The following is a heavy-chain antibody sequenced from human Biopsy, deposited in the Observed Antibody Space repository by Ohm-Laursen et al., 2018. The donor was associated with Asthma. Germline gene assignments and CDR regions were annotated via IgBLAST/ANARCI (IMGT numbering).Heavy chain of an antibody. D-gene: IGHD3-22*01. V-gene: IGHV4-39*01. CDR2: MYHSGSP. CDR1: GGSITSSSYY. CDR3: VRHQYSSSWSTFDY. J-gene: IGHJ4*02. Sequence: PSETLSLTCTVSGGSITSSSYYWGWIRQPPGKGMEWIGIMYHSGSPYYHPSLKSRATISVDTSKNQLSLKMSSVTAADTAVYFCVRHQYSSSWSTFDYWGQGALVTVSS.